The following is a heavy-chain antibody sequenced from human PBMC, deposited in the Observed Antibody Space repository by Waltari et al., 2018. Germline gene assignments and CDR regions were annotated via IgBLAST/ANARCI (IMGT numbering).Heavy chain of an antibody. J-gene: IGHJ4*02. D-gene: IGHD1-1*01. V-gene: IGHV3-7*01. CDR2: INQDGRDK. CDR3: ARDVPNGYFDY. Sequence: EVHLVQSGGGLIQPGGSLRLSCRVSGFTFNNDWMTWVRQAPGKGLEWVANINQDGRDKNYVDSVEGRFTISRDNAQNSVYLQMNSLRAEDTAVYYCARDVPNGYFDYWGSGTLVTVSS. CDR1: GFTFNNDW.